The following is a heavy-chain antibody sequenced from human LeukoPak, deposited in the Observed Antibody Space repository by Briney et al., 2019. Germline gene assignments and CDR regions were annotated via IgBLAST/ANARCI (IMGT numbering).Heavy chain of an antibody. CDR2: INPNTGDT. V-gene: IGHV1-2*02. Sequence: ASVKVSCKASGYTFTAYYLHWVRQAPGQRLEGMGWINPNTGDTESAQNFQGRVTMTRDTTISTAYLELTRLTSDDTAVYYCASYPRYVSTPPFDYWGQGTLVTVSS. D-gene: IGHD2-15*01. J-gene: IGHJ4*02. CDR3: ASYPRYVSTPPFDY. CDR1: GYTFTAYY.